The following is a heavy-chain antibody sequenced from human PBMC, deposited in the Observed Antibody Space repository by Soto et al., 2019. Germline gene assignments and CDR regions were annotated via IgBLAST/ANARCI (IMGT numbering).Heavy chain of an antibody. CDR3: ARGGDDILTASYTSYYYDLYV. D-gene: IGHD3-9*01. J-gene: IGHJ6*02. Sequence: ASVKVSCKASGYTFTSYYMHWVRQAPGQGLEWMGIINPSGGSTRYAQKFQGRVTMTRDTSTSTVHMDLSSLRSGDTAMYYCARGGDDILTASYTSYYYDLYVWGQGTTVTVS. CDR2: INPSGGST. V-gene: IGHV1-46*03. CDR1: GYTFTSYY.